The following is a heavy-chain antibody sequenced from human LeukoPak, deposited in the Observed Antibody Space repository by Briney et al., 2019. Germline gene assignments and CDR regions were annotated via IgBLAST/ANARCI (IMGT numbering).Heavy chain of an antibody. CDR1: GLTFSSYG. CDR3: AKMQVYFDD. V-gene: IGHV3-23*01. CDR2: ITGDDTTT. Sequence: GGSLRLSCEASGLTFSSYGMSWVRQAPGKGLQWVSAITGDDTTTYYADPVKGRFTISRDNSKNVLYLQMSSLRAEDTAVYDCAKMQVYFDDWGQGTLVPVSS. J-gene: IGHJ4*02.